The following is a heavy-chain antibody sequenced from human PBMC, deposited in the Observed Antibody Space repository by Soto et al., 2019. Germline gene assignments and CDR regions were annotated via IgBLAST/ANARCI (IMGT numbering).Heavy chain of an antibody. D-gene: IGHD2-2*01. Sequence: TLSLTCTVSGGSISSGGYYWSWLRQHPGKGLEWIGYIYYSGSTYYNPSLKSRVTISVDTSKNQFSLKLSSVTAADTAVYYCARDQKYQLLVGYYYYGMDVWGQGTTVTVSS. CDR1: GGSISSGGYY. V-gene: IGHV4-31*03. CDR3: ARDQKYQLLVGYYYYGMDV. J-gene: IGHJ6*02. CDR2: IYYSGST.